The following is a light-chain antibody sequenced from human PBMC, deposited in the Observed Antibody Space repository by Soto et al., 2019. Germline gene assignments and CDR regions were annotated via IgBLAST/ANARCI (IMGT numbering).Light chain of an antibody. CDR1: QSLLHTNGYNY. CDR3: MQPLQTPRT. V-gene: IGKV2-28*01. Sequence: DIVMTQSPLSLPVTPGEPASISCRSSQSLLHTNGYNYLDWYLQKPGQSPQALIYLGSNRSSGVPDRVSGSGSGRDFTLKISRVGAEDVGVYYCMQPLQTPRTFGQGTKVEIK. J-gene: IGKJ1*01. CDR2: LGS.